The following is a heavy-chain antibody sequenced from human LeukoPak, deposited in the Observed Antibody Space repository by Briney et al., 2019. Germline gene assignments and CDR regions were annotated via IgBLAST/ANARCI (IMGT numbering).Heavy chain of an antibody. Sequence: SVKVSCKSSGGTFSTYGFTWVRRAPGQGLEWMGWIFPKFGTSNYAQRFQGRVTITADESTNTAYMEMRSLRSDDTAVYYCARGSSGSHTFDFWGQGSLVTVSS. J-gene: IGHJ4*02. CDR2: IFPKFGTS. CDR3: ARGSSGSHTFDF. CDR1: GGTFSTYG. V-gene: IGHV1-69*01. D-gene: IGHD1-26*01.